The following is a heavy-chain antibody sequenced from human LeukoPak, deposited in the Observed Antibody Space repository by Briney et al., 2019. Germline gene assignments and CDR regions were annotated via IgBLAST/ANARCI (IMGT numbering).Heavy chain of an antibody. Sequence: SETLSLTCTVSGGSISSYYWSWIRQPPGKGLEWIGYIYYSGSTNYNPSLKSRVTISVDTPENQFSLKLSSVTAADTAVYYCARRRSSFDYWGQGTLVTVSS. CDR1: GGSISSYY. CDR2: IYYSGST. CDR3: ARRRSSFDY. J-gene: IGHJ4*02. V-gene: IGHV4-59*01. D-gene: IGHD6-19*01.